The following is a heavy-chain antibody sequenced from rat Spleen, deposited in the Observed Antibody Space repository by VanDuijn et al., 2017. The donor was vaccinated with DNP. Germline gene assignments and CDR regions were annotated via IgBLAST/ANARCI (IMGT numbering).Heavy chain of an antibody. CDR1: GFTFSNFD. CDR2: ISPSGGST. J-gene: IGHJ2*01. V-gene: IGHV5S13*01. D-gene: IGHD4-5*01. CDR3: GRHGRGNPPFDY. Sequence: EVQLVESGGGLVQPGRSLKLSCAASGFTFSNFDMAWVRQTPTKGLEWVASISPSGGSTYYRDSVKGRFTVSRDNAKNTQYLQMDSLRSEDTATYYCGRHGRGNPPFDYWGQGVTVTVSS.